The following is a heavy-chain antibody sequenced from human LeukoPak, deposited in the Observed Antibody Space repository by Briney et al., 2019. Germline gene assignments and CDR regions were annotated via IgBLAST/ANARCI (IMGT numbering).Heavy chain of an antibody. V-gene: IGHV6-1*01. D-gene: IGHD6-19*01. CDR2: TYYRSKWYN. CDR3: AGDPRVSAGWQFDY. CDR1: GDSVSSKSAT. Sequence: SQILSLTCAISGDSVSSKSATWNWIRQSPSRGLEWLGKTYYRSKWYNDSAVSVTSRITISPDTSKNQFSLQLNSVTPEDTAVYYCAGDPRVSAGWQFDYWGQGTLVTVSS. J-gene: IGHJ4*02.